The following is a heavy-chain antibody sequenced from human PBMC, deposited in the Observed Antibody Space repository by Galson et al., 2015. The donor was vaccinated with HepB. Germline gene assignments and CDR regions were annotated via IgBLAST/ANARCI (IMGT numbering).Heavy chain of an antibody. CDR2: ISAYNGNT. CDR3: ASIWQASNAFDI. V-gene: IGHV1-18*04. D-gene: IGHD3-16*01. CDR1: GYTFTSYG. Sequence: SVKVSCKASGYTFTSYGISWVRQAPGQGLEWMGWISAYNGNTNYAQKLQGRVTMTTDTSTSTAYMELSSLRSEDTAVYYCASIWQASNAFDIWGQGTMVTVSS. J-gene: IGHJ3*02.